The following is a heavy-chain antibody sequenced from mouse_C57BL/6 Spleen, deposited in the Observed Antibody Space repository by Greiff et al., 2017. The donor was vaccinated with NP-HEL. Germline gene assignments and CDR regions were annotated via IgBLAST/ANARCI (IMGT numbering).Heavy chain of an antibody. Sequence: EVKLVESGGGLVKPGGSLKLSCAASGFTFSDYGMHWVRQAPEKGLEWVAYISSGSSTIYYADTVKGRFTISRDNAKNTLFLQMTSLRSEDTAMYYCARNFVITTVVATDYFDYWGQGTTLTVSS. J-gene: IGHJ2*01. D-gene: IGHD1-1*01. V-gene: IGHV5-17*01. CDR3: ARNFVITTVVATDYFDY. CDR1: GFTFSDYG. CDR2: ISSGSSTI.